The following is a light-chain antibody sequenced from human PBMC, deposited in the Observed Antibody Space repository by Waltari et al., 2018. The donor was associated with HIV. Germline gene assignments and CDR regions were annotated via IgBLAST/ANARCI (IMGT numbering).Light chain of an antibody. CDR2: YGS. V-gene: IGLV3-21*04. Sequence: SYVLTQPPSVSVAPGKTARITCGGNNIGSRSVHWYQQKPGQAPVLVMYYGSDRPSGIPERCSGSNSGNTATLTISRIEAGDEADYFCQGWDSSSDHHVFGTGTKVTVL. CDR3: QGWDSSSDHHV. CDR1: NIGSRS. J-gene: IGLJ1*01.